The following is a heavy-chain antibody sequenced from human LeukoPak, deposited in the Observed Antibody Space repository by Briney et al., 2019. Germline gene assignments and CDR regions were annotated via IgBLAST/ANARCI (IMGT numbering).Heavy chain of an antibody. CDR3: ARVVVVAATEDPYYFDY. CDR2: SSTYNANT. CDR1: GYTFTSYG. J-gene: IGHJ4*02. D-gene: IGHD2-15*01. Sequence: ASVKVSCKTSGYTFTSYGISWVPQAPGQGRKRMGWSSTYNANTHYAQSLQGRVTMTTDTSTNTAYMDLRSLISDDTAVYFCARVVVVAATEDPYYFDYWGQGTLVTVSS. V-gene: IGHV1-18*01.